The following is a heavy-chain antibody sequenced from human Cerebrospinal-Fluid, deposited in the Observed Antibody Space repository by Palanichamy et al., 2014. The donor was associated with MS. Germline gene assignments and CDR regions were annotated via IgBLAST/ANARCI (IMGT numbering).Heavy chain of an antibody. J-gene: IGHJ4*02. D-gene: IGHD2-15*01. CDR1: GGPFNDYY. V-gene: IGHV4-34*02. Sequence: QVQLQQWGAGLLKPSETLSLTCAVYGGPFNDYYWSWVRQPPGKGLEWIGEINHSGSTNYNPSLESRVTISVDTSKNQFSLKLSSATVADTAVYYCARGGACSADSCSILGFDSWGQGTLVTVSS. CDR3: ARGGACSADSCSILGFDS. CDR2: INHSGST.